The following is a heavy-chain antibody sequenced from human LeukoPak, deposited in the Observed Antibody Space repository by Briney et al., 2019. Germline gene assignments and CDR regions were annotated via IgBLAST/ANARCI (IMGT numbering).Heavy chain of an antibody. CDR2: ISYDGSNK. Sequence: PGGSLRPFCAASGFTFSSYAMHRVRQAPGKGLEGVAVISYDGSNKYYADSVKCRFTISRDNSKNSLYLQMNSLRAEDTAVYCCASSHDYYDGDFDIWGQGTMVTVSS. D-gene: IGHD3-22*01. CDR3: ASSHDYYDGDFDI. J-gene: IGHJ3*02. V-gene: IGHV3-30-3*01. CDR1: GFTFSSYA.